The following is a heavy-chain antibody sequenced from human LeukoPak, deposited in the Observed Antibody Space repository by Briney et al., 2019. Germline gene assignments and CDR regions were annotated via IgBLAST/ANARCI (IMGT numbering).Heavy chain of an antibody. D-gene: IGHD7-27*01. Sequence: ASVTVSCKASGYTFTSYDFNWVRQATGQRPEWMGWMSPNSGDTGCAQKFQDRVTMTRNTSISTAYMELSSLRSDDTAAYYCARGPPNWGYDYWGPGTLVTVSS. CDR1: GYTFTSYD. V-gene: IGHV1-8*01. CDR3: ARGPPNWGYDY. J-gene: IGHJ4*02. CDR2: MSPNSGDT.